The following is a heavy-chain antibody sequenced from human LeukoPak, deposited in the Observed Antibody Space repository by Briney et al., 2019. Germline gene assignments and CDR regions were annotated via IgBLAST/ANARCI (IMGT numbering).Heavy chain of an antibody. J-gene: IGHJ6*02. D-gene: IGHD1-26*01. CDR2: INHSGST. Sequence: PSETLSLTCAVYGGSFSGYYWSWIRQPPGKGLEWIGEINHSGSTNYNPSLKSRVTISVDTSKNQFFLKLSSVTAADTAVYYCARIVGYGMDVWGQGTTVTVSS. CDR3: ARIVGYGMDV. CDR1: GGSFSGYY. V-gene: IGHV4-34*01.